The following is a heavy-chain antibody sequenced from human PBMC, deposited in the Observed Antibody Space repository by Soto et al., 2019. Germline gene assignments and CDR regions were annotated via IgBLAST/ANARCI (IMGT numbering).Heavy chain of an antibody. J-gene: IGHJ3*02. V-gene: IGHV3-30*18. CDR2: ISYDGSNK. CDR1: GFTFSSYG. D-gene: IGHD3-22*01. CDR3: GYDSSGWGAFDI. Sequence: PGGSLRLSCAASGFTFSSYGMHWVRQAPGKGLEWVAVISYDGSNKYYADSVKGRFTISRDNSKNTLYLQMNSLRAEDTAAYYCGYDSSGWGAFDIWGQGTMVTVSS.